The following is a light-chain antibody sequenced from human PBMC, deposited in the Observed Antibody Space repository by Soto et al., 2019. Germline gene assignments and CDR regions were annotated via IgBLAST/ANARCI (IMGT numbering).Light chain of an antibody. CDR1: SSNIGAGYD. V-gene: IGLV1-40*01. J-gene: IGLJ3*02. CDR2: GNS. CDR3: FSYTASDLWV. Sequence: QSVLTQPPSVSGAPGQRVTISCTGSSSNIGAGYDVHWYQQLPGTAPKLLIYGNSNRPSGVPDRFSGSKSGTSASLAITGLQADDEADYFCFSYTASDLWVFGGGTKLTVL.